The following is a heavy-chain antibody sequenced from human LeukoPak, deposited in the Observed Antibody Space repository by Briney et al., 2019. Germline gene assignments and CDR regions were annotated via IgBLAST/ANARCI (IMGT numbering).Heavy chain of an antibody. CDR2: INHSGST. V-gene: IGHV4-34*01. J-gene: IGHJ4*02. D-gene: IGHD3-22*01. CDR1: GGSISSYY. Sequence: ASETLSLTCTVSGGSISSYYWSWIRQPPGKGLEWIGEINHSGSTNYNPSLKSRVTISVDTSKNQFSLKLSSVTAADTAVYHCAIGGYYYDSSGYSYYYWGQGTLVTVSS. CDR3: AIGGYYYDSSGYSYYY.